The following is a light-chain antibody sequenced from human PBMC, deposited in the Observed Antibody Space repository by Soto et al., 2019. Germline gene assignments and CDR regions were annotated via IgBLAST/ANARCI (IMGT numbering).Light chain of an antibody. CDR1: SSDVGDYNY. Sequence: QSALTQPRSVSGSPGQSVTISCTGTSSDVGDYNYVSWYQQHPGKAPKLIISGVSERPSGVPDRFSGSKSGNTATLTVSGLQAEDDADYYCCSYAGRYTWVFGGGTKLTVL. CDR3: CSYAGRYTWV. V-gene: IGLV2-11*01. J-gene: IGLJ3*02. CDR2: GVS.